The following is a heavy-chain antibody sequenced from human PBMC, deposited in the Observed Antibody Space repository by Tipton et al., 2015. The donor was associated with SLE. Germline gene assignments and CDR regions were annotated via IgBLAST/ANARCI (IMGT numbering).Heavy chain of an antibody. J-gene: IGHJ6*03. CDR2: LNLDGRHI. CDR1: GFSLSTYW. Sequence: SLRLSCAASGFSLSTYWMHWVRQAPGKGLVWVSRLNLDGRHISYADSVKGRFTISRDAAKNTLYLQMNSLRAEDTAVYYCTRDFRRDMDVWGKGTTVTVSS. CDR3: TRDFRRDMDV. V-gene: IGHV3-74*01. D-gene: IGHD1-14*01.